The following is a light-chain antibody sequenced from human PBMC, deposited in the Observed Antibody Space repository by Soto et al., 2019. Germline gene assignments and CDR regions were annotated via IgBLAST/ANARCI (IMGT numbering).Light chain of an antibody. CDR2: WAS. CDR3: QQYFTTPRT. J-gene: IGKJ1*01. V-gene: IGKV4-1*01. Sequence: DIVMTQSPDSLAVSLGERATINCKSSQSVLYSSNNKDYLAWYQQKPGQPPKLLIYWASTRQFGVPDRFSGSGSGTDFTLTIISLQAEDVAVYYCQQYFTTPRTFGQGTKVEIK. CDR1: QSVLYSSNNKDY.